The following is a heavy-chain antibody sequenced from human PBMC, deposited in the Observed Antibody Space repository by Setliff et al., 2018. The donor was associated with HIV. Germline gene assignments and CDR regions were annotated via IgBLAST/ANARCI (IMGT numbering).Heavy chain of an antibody. D-gene: IGHD6-13*01. J-gene: IGHJ4*02. CDR3: VRRATAAVVFDY. Sequence: ASVKVSCKASGYTFTSYSMHWVRQAPGQRLEWMGWLRTGTGDTSYSVKFQGRLTITRDTSANTAYMELSNLRSEDTAVYYCVRRATAAVVFDYWGQGTLVTVSS. V-gene: IGHV1-3*04. CDR1: GYTFTSYS. CDR2: LRTGTGDT.